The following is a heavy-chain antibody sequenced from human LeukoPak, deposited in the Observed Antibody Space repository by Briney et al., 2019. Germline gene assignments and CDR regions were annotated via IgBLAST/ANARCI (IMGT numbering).Heavy chain of an antibody. J-gene: IGHJ6*04. V-gene: IGHV3-7*03. CDR2: IKQGGSEK. Sequence: GGSLRLSCSASGFSFSNYAMYWVRQAPGKGLEWVANIKQGGSEKYYVDSVKGRFTISRDNAKTSLYLQMNSLRAEDTAVYYCARDFGLRCSGGTCYSVYYYGMDVWGKGTTVTVSS. CDR1: GFSFSNYA. D-gene: IGHD2-15*01. CDR3: ARDFGLRCSGGTCYSVYYYGMDV.